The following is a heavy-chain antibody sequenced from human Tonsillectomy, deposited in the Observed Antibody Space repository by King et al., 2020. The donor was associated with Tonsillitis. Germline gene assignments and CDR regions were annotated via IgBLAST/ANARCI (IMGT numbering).Heavy chain of an antibody. CDR3: AKDVITMIYYFDY. J-gene: IGHJ4*02. CDR1: GFTFDDYA. CDR2: ISWNSGSI. D-gene: IGHD3-22*01. Sequence: QLVQSGGGLVQPGRSLRLSCAASGFTFDDYAMHWVQQAPGKGLEWVSGISWNSGSIGYADSVKGRFTISRDNAKNSLYLQMNSLRAEDTALYYCAKDVITMIYYFDYWGQGTLVTVSS. V-gene: IGHV3-9*01.